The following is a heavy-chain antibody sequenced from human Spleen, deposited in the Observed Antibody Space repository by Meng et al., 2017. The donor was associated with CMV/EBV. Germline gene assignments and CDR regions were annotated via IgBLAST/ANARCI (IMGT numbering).Heavy chain of an antibody. D-gene: IGHD3-22*01. CDR1: GFIFSSYA. CDR2: ISGSGDST. Sequence: GESLKISCAASGFIFSSYAMTWVRQGPGKGLEWVSGISGSGDSTHYADSVKGRFTISRDNYKNTMYLHMNSLRAEDTAVYYCATDITVIVIPSIDYWGQGTLVTVSS. V-gene: IGHV3-23*01. J-gene: IGHJ4*02. CDR3: ATDITVIVIPSIDY.